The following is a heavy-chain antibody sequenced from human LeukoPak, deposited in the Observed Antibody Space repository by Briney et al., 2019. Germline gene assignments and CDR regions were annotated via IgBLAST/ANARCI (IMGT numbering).Heavy chain of an antibody. CDR2: IYYSGST. J-gene: IGHJ4*02. Sequence: SETLSLTYSVSGGSIRSYYWSWIRQPPGKGLEWIGYIYYSGSTKYNPSGSTKNNPSLKSRVTISVDTSKNQFSLKLNSVTAADTAVYYCARGSGSFDYWGQGTLVTVSS. D-gene: IGHD3-10*01. CDR3: ARGSGSFDY. V-gene: IGHV4-59*01. CDR1: GGSIRSYY.